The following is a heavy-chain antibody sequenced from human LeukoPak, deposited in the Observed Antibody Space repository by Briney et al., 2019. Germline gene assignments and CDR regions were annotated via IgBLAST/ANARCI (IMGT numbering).Heavy chain of an antibody. D-gene: IGHD3-22*01. J-gene: IGHJ4*02. CDR1: GYSISSGYY. V-gene: IGHV4-38-2*02. CDR3: ARGDRSGYYHDY. CDR2: IYHSGTT. Sequence: SETLSLTCSFSGYSISSGYYWGWIRQPPGKGLEWIGSIYHSGTTYYNPSLKSRVTISVDTSKNQLSLKLSSVTAADTAVYYCARGDRSGYYHDYWGQGTLVTVSS.